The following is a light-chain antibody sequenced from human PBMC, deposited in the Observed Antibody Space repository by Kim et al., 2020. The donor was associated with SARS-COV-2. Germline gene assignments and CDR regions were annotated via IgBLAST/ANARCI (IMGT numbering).Light chain of an antibody. CDR3: QVWDSSTGV. J-gene: IGLJ3*02. V-gene: IGLV3-9*01. Sequence: VSVVQGQTARITCGGNNIGTKNVHWFQQKPGQAPVLVIYRDRNRPSGIPERFSGSNSGNTATLTISRAQPGDEADYYCQVWDSSTGVFGGGTQLTVL. CDR2: RDR. CDR1: NIGTKN.